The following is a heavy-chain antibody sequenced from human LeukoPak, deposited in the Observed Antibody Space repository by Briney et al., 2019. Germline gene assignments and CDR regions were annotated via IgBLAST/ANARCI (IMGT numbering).Heavy chain of an antibody. V-gene: IGHV3-30-3*01. Sequence: PGGSLRLSCAASGFTFSSYAMHWVRQAPGKGLEWVAVISYDGSNKYYADSVKGRFTISRDNSKNTLYLQMNSLRAEDTAVYYCARDKIAARIFDYWGQGTLVTVSS. J-gene: IGHJ4*02. CDR2: ISYDGSNK. CDR3: ARDKIAARIFDY. CDR1: GFTFSSYA. D-gene: IGHD6-6*01.